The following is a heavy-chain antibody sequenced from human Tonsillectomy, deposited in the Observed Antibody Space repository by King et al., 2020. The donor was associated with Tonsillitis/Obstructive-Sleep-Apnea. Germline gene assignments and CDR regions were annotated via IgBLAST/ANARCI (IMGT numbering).Heavy chain of an antibody. D-gene: IGHD6-25*01. CDR3: ARVAADDAFDI. V-gene: IGHV1-2*06. CDR2: INPNSGGT. CDR1: GYTFTGNY. J-gene: IGHJ3*02. Sequence: QLVQSGAEVKKPGASVKVSCKASGYTFTGNYMHWVRQAPGQGLELMGRINPNSGGTNYAQKCQGRGTMTRDTSISTAYMELSRLRSDDTAVFYCARVAADDAFDIWGQGTMVTVSS.